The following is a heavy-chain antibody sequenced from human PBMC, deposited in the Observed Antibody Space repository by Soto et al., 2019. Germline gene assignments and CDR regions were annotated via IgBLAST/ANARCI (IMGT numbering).Heavy chain of an antibody. CDR3: ARGGREVPRIPYDT. CDR2: INPNVGGT. CDR1: GYTFTDYY. V-gene: IGHV1-2*02. D-gene: IGHD3-16*01. Sequence: QVQLVQSGAEVKKPGASVYVSCKASGYTFTDYYVHWVRQAPGQELEWMGWINPNVGGTNYARKFQGRVTMTRDTSISTVYMKLTRLSPDDTAIYYCARGGREVPRIPYDTWGQGTRVTVSS. J-gene: IGHJ5*02.